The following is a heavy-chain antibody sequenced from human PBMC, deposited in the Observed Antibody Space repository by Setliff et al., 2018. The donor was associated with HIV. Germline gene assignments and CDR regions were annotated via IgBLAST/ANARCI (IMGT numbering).Heavy chain of an antibody. V-gene: IGHV1-2*02. CDR3: ALASIVSTARWNH. Sequence: ASVKVSCKASGYTFISYYMHWVRQAPGQGLEWMGWINPNSGATKYAQNFQGRVTMTRDTSISTAYMDLSSLTSDDTAVYYCALASIVSTARWNHWGRGTLVTVSS. CDR2: INPNSGAT. J-gene: IGHJ5*02. CDR1: GYTFISYY. D-gene: IGHD1-26*01.